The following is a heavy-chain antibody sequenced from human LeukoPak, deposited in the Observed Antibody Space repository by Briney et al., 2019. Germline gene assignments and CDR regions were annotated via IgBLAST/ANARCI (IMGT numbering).Heavy chain of an antibody. D-gene: IGHD2-21*02. CDR3: ARERVAAPTYCGGDCYSVGIFDY. Sequence: PGGSLRLSCAASGFTFSSYAIHWVRQAPGKGLEWVAVISYDGSNKYYADSVKGRFTISRDNSKNTLYLQMNSLRAEDTTVYYCARERVAAPTYCGGDCYSVGIFDYWCQGTLVTVSS. V-gene: IGHV3-30*04. CDR1: GFTFSSYA. CDR2: ISYDGSNK. J-gene: IGHJ4*02.